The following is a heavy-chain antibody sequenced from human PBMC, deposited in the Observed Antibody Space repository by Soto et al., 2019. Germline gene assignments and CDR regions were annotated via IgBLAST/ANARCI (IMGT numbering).Heavy chain of an antibody. CDR3: TTAPGYYDSSGNNLFDP. Sequence: PGGSLRLSCAASGFTFNNAWMSWVRQAPGKGLDWVGRIKSKTDGGTTDYAVPVKGRFTISRDDSKNTLYLQMNSLKTEDTAVYYCTTAPGYYDSSGNNLFDPWGQGTLVTVSS. CDR1: GFTFNNAW. J-gene: IGHJ5*02. CDR2: IKSKTDGGTT. D-gene: IGHD3-22*01. V-gene: IGHV3-15*01.